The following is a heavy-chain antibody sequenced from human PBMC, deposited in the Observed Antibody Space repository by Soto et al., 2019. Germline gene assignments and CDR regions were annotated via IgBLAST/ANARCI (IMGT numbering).Heavy chain of an antibody. CDR3: ARAKFESTGWHQFDI. Sequence: PSETLSLTCAVSGGSISSDYWWIWVRQAPGKGLEWIGEIYHTGGTNSNPSLESRVTISVDKSKNQFSLKLNSLTAADTAVYYCARAKFESTGWHQFDIWGQGTLVTVSS. CDR1: GGSISSDYW. CDR2: IYHTGGT. J-gene: IGHJ4*02. D-gene: IGHD7-27*01. V-gene: IGHV4-4*02.